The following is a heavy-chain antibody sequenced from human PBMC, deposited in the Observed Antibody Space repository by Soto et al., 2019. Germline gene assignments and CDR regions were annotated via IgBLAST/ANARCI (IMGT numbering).Heavy chain of an antibody. V-gene: IGHV4-31*03. CDR3: VRDGSKSLRDWFDP. CDR2: VYATGTT. CDR1: GDSISGGGYY. Sequence: PSETLSLTCTVSGDSISGGGYYWSWVRQRPGNGLEWMGRVYATGTTDYNPSLRSRVAMSVDISKKTFSLRLRSVTGADSGVYYCVRDGSKSLRDWFDPWGQGILVTVSS. J-gene: IGHJ5*02.